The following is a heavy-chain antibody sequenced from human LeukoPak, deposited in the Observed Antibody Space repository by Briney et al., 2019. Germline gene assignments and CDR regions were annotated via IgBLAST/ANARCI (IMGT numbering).Heavy chain of an antibody. CDR2: VIPIFGSS. CDR1: GGGFGNYG. CDR3: ARVKGETAPTISNYYYYMDV. Sequence: SVKVSCKASGGGFGNYGITWVRQAPGQGLEWVGGVIPIFGSSNYAPKFQARVTISADRSTSTAYMELRTLTSEDTAVYYCARVKGETAPTISNYYYYMDVWDKGATVTVSS. J-gene: IGHJ6*03. D-gene: IGHD5-12*01. V-gene: IGHV1-69*06.